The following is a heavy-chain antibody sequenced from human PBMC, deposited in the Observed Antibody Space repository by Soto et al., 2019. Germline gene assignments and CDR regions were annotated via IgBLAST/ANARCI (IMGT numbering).Heavy chain of an antibody. CDR3: ARVDSSGCSEY. D-gene: IGHD6-25*01. CDR2: IYPGDSDT. V-gene: IGHV5-51*01. Sequence: PVESLKISCKGSGYSFTTYWIGWVRQMPGKGLECMGFIYPGDSDTTYSPSFQGHVTISADKYSSTAYLQWSSLKASDTAMYYCARVDSSGCSEYWGQGTLVTVSS. J-gene: IGHJ4*02. CDR1: GYSFTTYW.